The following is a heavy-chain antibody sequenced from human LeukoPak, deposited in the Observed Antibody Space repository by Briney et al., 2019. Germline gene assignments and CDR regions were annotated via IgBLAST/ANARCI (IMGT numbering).Heavy chain of an antibody. D-gene: IGHD3-22*01. CDR1: GITLSNYG. CDR2: ISGSGGST. CDR3: AKRGVVIRVILVGFHKEAYYFDS. V-gene: IGHV3-23*01. Sequence: GGSLRLSCAVAGITLSNYGMRWVRQAPGKGLEWVAGISGSGGSTNYADSVKGRFTISRDSPKNTLYLQMNSLRAEDTAVYFCAKRGVVIRVILVGFHKEAYYFDSWGQGALVPVSS. J-gene: IGHJ4*02.